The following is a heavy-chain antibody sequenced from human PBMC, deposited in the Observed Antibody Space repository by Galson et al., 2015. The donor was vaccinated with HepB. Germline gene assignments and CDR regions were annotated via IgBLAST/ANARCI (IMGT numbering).Heavy chain of an antibody. J-gene: IGHJ5*02. D-gene: IGHD3-22*01. Sequence: SVKVSCKAPGYTFTSYGISWVRQAPGQGLEWMGWISAYNGNTNYAQKLQGRVTMTTDTSTSTAYMELRSLRSDDTAVYYCARDVGATYYYDSSGSTAVNWFDPWGQGTLVTVSS. V-gene: IGHV1-18*01. CDR2: ISAYNGNT. CDR1: GYTFTSYG. CDR3: ARDVGATYYYDSSGSTAVNWFDP.